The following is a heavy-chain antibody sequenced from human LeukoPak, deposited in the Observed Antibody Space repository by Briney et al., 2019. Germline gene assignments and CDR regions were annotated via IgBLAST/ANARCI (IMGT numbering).Heavy chain of an antibody. Sequence: GRSLRLSCAGSGFTLGSYGMHWFRQTPGKGLEWVAVIAYDGSRAFYADSVKGRFTISRDNSKNTMSVQMDDLRAEDTAVYYCKRYNNDHFGYWGQGTLVTVSS. D-gene: IGHD1-14*01. CDR1: GFTLGSYG. V-gene: IGHV3-33*01. CDR3: KRYNNDHFGY. CDR2: IAYDGSRA. J-gene: IGHJ4*02.